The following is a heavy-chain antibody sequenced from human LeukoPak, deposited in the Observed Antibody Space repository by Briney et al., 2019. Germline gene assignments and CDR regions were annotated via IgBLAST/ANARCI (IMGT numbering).Heavy chain of an antibody. D-gene: IGHD3-22*01. CDR1: GGSIISYY. CDR3: ARENDSSGYYSRGAFDI. V-gene: IGHV4-4*07. Sequence: SETLSLTCTVSGGSIISYYWSWIRQPAGKGLEWIGRIYTSGYTNYNPSLRSRVTMSVDTSKNQFSLKLSSVTAADTAVYYCARENDSSGYYSRGAFDIWGQGTMVTVSS. CDR2: IYTSGYT. J-gene: IGHJ3*02.